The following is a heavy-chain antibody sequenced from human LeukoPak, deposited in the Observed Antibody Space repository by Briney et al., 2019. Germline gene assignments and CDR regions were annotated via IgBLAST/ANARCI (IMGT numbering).Heavy chain of an antibody. D-gene: IGHD3-16*02. J-gene: IGHJ5*02. V-gene: IGHV4-34*01. CDR2: INHSGST. Sequence: SETLSLTCAVYGGSFSGYYWSWIRQPPGKGLEWIGEINHSGSTNYNPSLKSRVTISVDTSKNQFSLKLSSVTAADTAVYYCARWVAATHDGGLLAGFDPWGQGTLVTVSS. CDR3: ARWVAATHDGGLLAGFDP. CDR1: GGSFSGYY.